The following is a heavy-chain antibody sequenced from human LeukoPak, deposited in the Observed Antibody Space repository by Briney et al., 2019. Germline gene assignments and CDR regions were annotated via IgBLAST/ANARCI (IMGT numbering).Heavy chain of an antibody. D-gene: IGHD3-22*01. J-gene: IGHJ4*02. V-gene: IGHV3-23*01. CDR2: ISGRGGGT. CDR3: AKRGVVIRVILVGFHKEAYYFDS. CDR1: GITLSNYA. Sequence: PGGSLRLSCAVSGITLSNYAMSWVRQAPGKGLEWVAGISGRGGGTHYADSVKGRFTISRDNPKNTLYLQMNNLRAGDTAVYFCAKRGVVIRVILVGFHKEAYYFDSWGQGTLVTASS.